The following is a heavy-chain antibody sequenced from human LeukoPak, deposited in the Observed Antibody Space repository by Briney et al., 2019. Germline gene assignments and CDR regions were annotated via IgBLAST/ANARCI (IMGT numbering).Heavy chain of an antibody. CDR2: MNANSGNT. V-gene: IGHV1-8*01. CDR3: ASPIVVVVATTGVDAFDI. Sequence: ASVKVSCKASGYTFTSYDINWVRQATGQGLEWMGWMNANSGNTGFAQKFQGRVTMTTNTSISTAYMELSSLRSEDAAVYYCASPIVVVVATTGVDAFDIWGQGTMVTVSS. J-gene: IGHJ3*02. CDR1: GYTFTSYD. D-gene: IGHD2-21*01.